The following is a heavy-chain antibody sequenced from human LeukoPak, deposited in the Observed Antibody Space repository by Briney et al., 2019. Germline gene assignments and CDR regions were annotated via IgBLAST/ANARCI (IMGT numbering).Heavy chain of an antibody. V-gene: IGHV3-74*01. Sequence: GGSLRLSCAASGNYWMHWVRQAPGKGLVWVSHINSDGSRINYADSVKGRFTISRDNGKNTLFLQMNSLRAEDAAVYYCVRGNDYGGPHYWGQGTLVTVSS. D-gene: IGHD4-23*01. CDR2: INSDGSRI. CDR3: VRGNDYGGPHY. J-gene: IGHJ4*02. CDR1: GNYW.